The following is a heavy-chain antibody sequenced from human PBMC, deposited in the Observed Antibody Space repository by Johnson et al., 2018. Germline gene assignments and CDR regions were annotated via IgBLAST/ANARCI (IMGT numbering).Heavy chain of an antibody. CDR3: AGGHPYDAFGI. Sequence: QVQLQESGPGLVKPSETLSLTCTVSGGSINSYYWSWIRQPPGKGLEWIGYISYRGGSNYTPSLKSRVTISVDTSKNQFSLRLSSVTAADTAPYYCAGGHPYDAFGIWGQGTMVTVSS. CDR1: GGSINSYY. J-gene: IGHJ3*02. D-gene: IGHD6-25*01. CDR2: ISYRGGS. V-gene: IGHV4-59*01.